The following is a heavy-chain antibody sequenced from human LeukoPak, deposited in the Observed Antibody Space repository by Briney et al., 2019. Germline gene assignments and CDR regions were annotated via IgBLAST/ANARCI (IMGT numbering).Heavy chain of an antibody. CDR3: ARDPGGRGWFDP. CDR1: GYSLTSGYY. V-gene: IGHV4-38-2*02. CDR2: IYHSGST. Sequence: PSETLSLTCAVSGYSLTSGYYWGWVRQPPGKGLEWIGSIYHSGSTYYNPSLRSRVTISVDTSKNQFSLKLSSVTAADTAVYYCARDPGGRGWFDPWGQGTLVTVSS. D-gene: IGHD3-16*01. J-gene: IGHJ5*02.